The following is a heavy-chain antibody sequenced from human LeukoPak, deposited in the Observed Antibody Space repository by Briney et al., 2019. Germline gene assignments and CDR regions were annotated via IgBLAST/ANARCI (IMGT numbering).Heavy chain of an antibody. CDR1: GITLSNYG. CDR3: AKDYRGSDPMFDY. J-gene: IGHJ4*02. D-gene: IGHD3-10*01. Sequence: GGSLRLSCAVSGITLSNYGMSWVRQAPGKGLEWVSGIRGSGDGTYYADSVKGRFTISRDNSKNTLYLQMNSLRAEDTAVYHCAKDYRGSDPMFDYWGQGTLVTVSS. V-gene: IGHV3-23*01. CDR2: IRGSGDGT.